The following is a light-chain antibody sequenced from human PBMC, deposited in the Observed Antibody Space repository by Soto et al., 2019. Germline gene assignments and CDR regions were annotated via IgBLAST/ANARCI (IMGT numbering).Light chain of an antibody. CDR3: QKYNSAPRT. V-gene: IGKV1-27*01. Sequence: DVQMTQAPSSLSASVGDRVTITCRASQGISNYLAWYQQKPGKVPKLLIYAASILQSAVPSRFSGSGSGTEFTITISSLQPEDVATYYCQKYNSAPRTFGGGTKVEIK. J-gene: IGKJ4*01. CDR1: QGISNY. CDR2: AAS.